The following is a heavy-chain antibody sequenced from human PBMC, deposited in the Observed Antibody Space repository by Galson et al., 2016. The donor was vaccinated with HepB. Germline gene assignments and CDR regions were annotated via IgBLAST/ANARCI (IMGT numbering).Heavy chain of an antibody. D-gene: IGHD4-11*01. CDR2: IRSSGTST. Sequence: FLRLSCAASGSTFSTQSMNWVRQAPGKGLEWVSYIRSSGTSTYYADSVKGRFTISRDNAKNSLYLQMSSLRAEDTAVYYCARGLDSNDYRDHRFDPWGQGALVTVSS. CDR1: GSTFSTQS. V-gene: IGHV3-48*03. J-gene: IGHJ5*02. CDR3: ARGLDSNDYRDHRFDP.